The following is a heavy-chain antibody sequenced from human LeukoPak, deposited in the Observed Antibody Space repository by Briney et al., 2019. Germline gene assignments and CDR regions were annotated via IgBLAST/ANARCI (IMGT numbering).Heavy chain of an antibody. CDR2: IYTSGRT. V-gene: IGHV4-61*02. J-gene: IGHJ3*02. CDR1: GGSIRSGSYY. Sequence: SQTLSLTCTVSGGSIRSGSYYWSWIRQPDGKGLEWIGRIYTSGRTNYNPSLKSRVTISVDTSKNQLSLKLSSVTAADTAVYYCARDGVYYDSSGYYYRRAFDIWGQGTMVTVSS. D-gene: IGHD3-22*01. CDR3: ARDGVYYDSSGYYYRRAFDI.